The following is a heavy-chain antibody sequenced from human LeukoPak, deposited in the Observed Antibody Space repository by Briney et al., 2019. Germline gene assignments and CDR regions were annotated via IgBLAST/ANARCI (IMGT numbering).Heavy chain of an antibody. J-gene: IGHJ4*02. CDR2: IYYSGST. CDR3: ARITKLGILPLTFDY. D-gene: IGHD7-27*01. Sequence: PSQTLSLTCTVSGGSLSSGDYYWRWLRQPPGTALEWIGYIYYSGSTYYNPSLKSRVTISVDTSKNQFSLKLSSVTAADTAVYYCARITKLGILPLTFDYWGQGTLVTVSS. V-gene: IGHV4-30-4*08. CDR1: GGSLSSGDYY.